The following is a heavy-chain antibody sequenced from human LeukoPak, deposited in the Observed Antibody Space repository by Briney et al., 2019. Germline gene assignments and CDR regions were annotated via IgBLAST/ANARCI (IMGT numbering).Heavy chain of an antibody. D-gene: IGHD6-19*01. J-gene: IGHJ4*02. Sequence: SETLSLTCTVSGGSISSYYWSWIRQPPGKGLEWIGYIYYSGSTNYNPSLESRVTISVDTSKNQFSLKLSSVTAADTAVYYCARDRVSSGWYDYWGQGTLVTVSS. CDR3: ARDRVSSGWYDY. CDR2: IYYSGST. V-gene: IGHV4-59*01. CDR1: GGSISSYY.